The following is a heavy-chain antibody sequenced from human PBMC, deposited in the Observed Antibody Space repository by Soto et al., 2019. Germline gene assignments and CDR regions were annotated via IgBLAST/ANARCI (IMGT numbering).Heavy chain of an antibody. CDR3: ARGSGYSYGCGDDYYYYGMDV. CDR1: GYTFTSDG. J-gene: IGHJ6*02. Sequence: VKVSCKASGYTFTSDGVSCVSQAPGQGLEWMGGIIPIFGTANYAQKFQGRVTITADESTSTAYMELSSLRSEDTAVYYCARGSGYSYGCGDDYYYYGMDVWGEGTTVTVSS. D-gene: IGHD5-18*01. CDR2: IIPIFGTA. V-gene: IGHV1-69*13.